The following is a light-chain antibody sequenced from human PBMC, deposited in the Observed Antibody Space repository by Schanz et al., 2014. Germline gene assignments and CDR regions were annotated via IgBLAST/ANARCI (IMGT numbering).Light chain of an antibody. CDR2: GAS. J-gene: IGKJ4*01. V-gene: IGKV3D-20*02. CDR1: QSVSSSY. CDR3: QQRNNWLT. Sequence: EIVLTQSPGTLSLSPGERATLSCRASQSVSSSYLAWYQQKPGQAPRLLIYGASTRAIGISARFSGRGSGTDFTLTISSLEPEDFAVYYCQQRNNWLTFGGGTKVEIK.